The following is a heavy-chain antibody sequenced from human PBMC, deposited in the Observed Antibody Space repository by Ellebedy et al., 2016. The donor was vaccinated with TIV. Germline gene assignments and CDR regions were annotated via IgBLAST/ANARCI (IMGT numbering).Heavy chain of an antibody. J-gene: IGHJ4*01. CDR3: AREPNGWYHFDY. CDR1: GFTFNSYR. CDR2: IKEDGSEK. V-gene: IGHV3-7*01. D-gene: IGHD6-19*01. Sequence: GESLKISCAASGFTFNSYRMHWVRQAPGKGLAWVANIKEDGSEKSYVDSVKGRFTISRDNAKTSLYLQMNSLRAEDSAVYYCAREPNGWYHFDYWGHGTLVTVSS.